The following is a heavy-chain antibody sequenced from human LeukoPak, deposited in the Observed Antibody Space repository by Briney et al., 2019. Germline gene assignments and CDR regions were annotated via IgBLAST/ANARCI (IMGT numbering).Heavy chain of an antibody. D-gene: IGHD2/OR15-2a*01. CDR2: IYYSGST. J-gene: IGHJ4*02. V-gene: IGHV4-31*03. CDR1: GVSISSGGYY. Sequence: SETLSLTCTVSGVSISSGGYYWSWIRQHPGKGLEWIGYIYYSGSTNYNPSLKSRVTISVDKSKNQFSLKLSSVTAADTAVYYCARLIGWNYVDYWGQGTLVTVSS. CDR3: ARLIGWNYVDY.